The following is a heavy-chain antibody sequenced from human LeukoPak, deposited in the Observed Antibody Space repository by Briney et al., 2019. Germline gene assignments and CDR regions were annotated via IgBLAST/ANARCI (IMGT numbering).Heavy chain of an antibody. D-gene: IGHD5-12*01. Sequence: GGSLRLSCAASGFTFSSYAMHWVRQAPGKGLEWVAVISYDGSNKYYADSVKGRFTISRDNSKNTLYLQMNSLRAEDTAVYYCAREGLRVATIDYWGQGTLVTVSS. CDR2: ISYDGSNK. CDR1: GFTFSSYA. J-gene: IGHJ4*02. CDR3: AREGLRVATIDY. V-gene: IGHV3-30-3*01.